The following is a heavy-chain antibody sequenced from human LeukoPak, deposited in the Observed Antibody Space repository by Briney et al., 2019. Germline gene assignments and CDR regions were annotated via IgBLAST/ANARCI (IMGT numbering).Heavy chain of an antibody. V-gene: IGHV4-39*07. D-gene: IGHD3-10*01. Sequence: SETLSLTCTVSGGSISSSSYYWSWIRQPPGKGLEWIGEINHSGSTNYNPSLKSRVTISVDTSKNQFSLKLSSVTAADTAVYYCARRRIYYYGSGSYAARAFDIWGQGTMVTVSS. CDR1: GGSISSSSYY. CDR3: ARRRIYYYGSGSYAARAFDI. CDR2: INHSGST. J-gene: IGHJ3*02.